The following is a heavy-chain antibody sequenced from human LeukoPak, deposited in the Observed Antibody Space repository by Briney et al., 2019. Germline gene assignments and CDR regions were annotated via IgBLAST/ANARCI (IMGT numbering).Heavy chain of an antibody. J-gene: IGHJ6*02. CDR3: AKALGSGIRRYYYYGMDV. CDR2: ISGDGGST. D-gene: IGHD3-10*01. V-gene: IGHV3-43*02. Sequence: GGSLRLSCAASGFTFYDYAMHWVRQAPGKGLEWVSLISGDGGSTYYADSVKGRFTISRDNSKNSLYLQVNSLRTEDTALYDCAKALGSGIRRYYYYGMDVWGQGTTVTVS. CDR1: GFTFYDYA.